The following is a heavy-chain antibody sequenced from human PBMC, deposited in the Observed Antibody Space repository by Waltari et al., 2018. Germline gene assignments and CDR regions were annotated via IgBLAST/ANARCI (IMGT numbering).Heavy chain of an antibody. Sequence: EVQLVESGGGLVQPGGSLRPSCAASGFPFSRSWMSWVRQAPGKGLEWVANIKQDGSENYYVDSVKGRFTFSRDNAKNSLYLQMNSLRAEDTAVYYCARPYASGWYINFDYWGQGTLVTVSS. J-gene: IGHJ4*02. D-gene: IGHD6-19*01. CDR1: GFPFSRSW. CDR3: ARPYASGWYINFDY. V-gene: IGHV3-7*01. CDR2: IKQDGSEN.